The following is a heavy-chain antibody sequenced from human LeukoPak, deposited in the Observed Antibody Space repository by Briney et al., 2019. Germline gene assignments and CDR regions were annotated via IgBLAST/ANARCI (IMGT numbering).Heavy chain of an antibody. V-gene: IGHV1-18*01. J-gene: IGHJ6*02. CDR3: ARDSPVVVPAAMRDYYYYYGMDV. Sequence: ASVKVSCKASGYTFTSYGISWVRQAPGQGLEWMGWISTHNGNTNYAQKFQDRVTMTTDTSTSTAYMELRSLRSDDTALYYCARDSPVVVPAAMRDYYYYYGMDVWGQGTTVTVSS. CDR2: ISTHNGNT. D-gene: IGHD2-2*01. CDR1: GYTFTSYG.